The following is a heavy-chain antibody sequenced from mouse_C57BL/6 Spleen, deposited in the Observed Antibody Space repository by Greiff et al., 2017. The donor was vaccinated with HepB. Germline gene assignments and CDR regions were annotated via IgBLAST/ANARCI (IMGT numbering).Heavy chain of an antibody. CDR1: GFSFNTYA. CDR3: VRGGDYYGSSRYAMDY. Sequence: EVQLVESGGGLVQPKGSLKLSCAASGFSFNTYAMNWVRQAPGKGLEWVARIRSKSNNYATYYADSVKDRFTISRDDSESMLYLQMNNLKTEDTAMYYCVRGGDYYGSSRYAMDYWGQGTSVTVSS. CDR2: IRSKSNNYAT. D-gene: IGHD1-1*01. V-gene: IGHV10-1*01. J-gene: IGHJ4*01.